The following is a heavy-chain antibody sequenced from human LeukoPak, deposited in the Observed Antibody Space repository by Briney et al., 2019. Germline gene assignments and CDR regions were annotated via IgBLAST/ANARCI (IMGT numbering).Heavy chain of an antibody. D-gene: IGHD6-13*01. CDR3: ARDGWQQQLVRYYYYYMDV. V-gene: IGHV3-7*01. Sequence: PGGSLRLSCAASEFTFSSYWMSWVRQAPGKGLEWVANIKQDGSEKYYVDSMKGRFTISRDNAKNSLYLQMNRLRAEDTAVYYCARDGWQQQLVRYYYYYMDVWGKGTTVTVSS. CDR2: IKQDGSEK. J-gene: IGHJ6*03. CDR1: EFTFSSYW.